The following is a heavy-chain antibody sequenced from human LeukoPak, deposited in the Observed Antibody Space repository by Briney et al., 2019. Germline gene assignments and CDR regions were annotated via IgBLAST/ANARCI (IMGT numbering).Heavy chain of an antibody. CDR2: IHHDGRI. CDR1: GGSIDSTNW. CDR3: AREDENAFDI. J-gene: IGHJ3*02. Sequence: SETLSLTCDVSGGSIDSTNWWNWVRQPPGKGLEWIGEIHHDGRINYNPSLKSRVTLSVDKSKNQFSLRLNSVTAADTAVYYCAREDENAFDIWGQGTMVTVSS. V-gene: IGHV4/OR15-8*01.